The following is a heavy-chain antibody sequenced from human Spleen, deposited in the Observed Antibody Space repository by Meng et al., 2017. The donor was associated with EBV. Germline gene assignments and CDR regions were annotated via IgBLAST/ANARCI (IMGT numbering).Heavy chain of an antibody. CDR2: VIPISDAP. J-gene: IGHJ4*02. CDR3: ASESGRGFTPDY. V-gene: IGHV1-69*01. Sequence: QVLLVQSGAEVEKPAASVKVTCQASAYTFTDFHMHWERQAPGRGLEWMGGVIPISDAPHNEQKLQHRVRITADESTSTHYMDLSGLRSEEAAVYYCASESGRGFTPDYWGQGTLVTVSS. D-gene: IGHD3-10*01. CDR1: AYTFTDFH.